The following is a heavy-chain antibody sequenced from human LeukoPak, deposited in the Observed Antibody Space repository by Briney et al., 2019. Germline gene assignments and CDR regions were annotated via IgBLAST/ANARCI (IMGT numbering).Heavy chain of an antibody. J-gene: IGHJ4*02. CDR1: GFTFLTYA. Sequence: GGSLRLSCAASGFTFLTYAMSWVRQAPGKGLQWVSVIRDSGASTYYADSVKGRFTISRDNSKNTLYLQMNSLRAEDTAVYYCAKIQGFFDYWGQGTLVTVSS. CDR3: AKIQGFFDY. CDR2: IRDSGAST. V-gene: IGHV3-23*01.